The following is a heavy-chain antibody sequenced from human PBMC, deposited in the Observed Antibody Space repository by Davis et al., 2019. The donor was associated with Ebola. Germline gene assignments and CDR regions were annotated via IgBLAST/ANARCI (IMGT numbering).Heavy chain of an antibody. CDR1: GFTFSSYG. V-gene: IGHV3-33*01. J-gene: IGHJ4*02. D-gene: IGHD4-11*01. Sequence: GESLKISCAASGFTFSSYGMHWVRQAPGKGLEWVAVIWYDGSNKYYADSVKGRFTISRDNSKNTLYLQMNSLRAEDTAVYYCARERGDHSNYALDYWGQGTLVTVSS. CDR2: IWYDGSNK. CDR3: ARERGDHSNYALDY.